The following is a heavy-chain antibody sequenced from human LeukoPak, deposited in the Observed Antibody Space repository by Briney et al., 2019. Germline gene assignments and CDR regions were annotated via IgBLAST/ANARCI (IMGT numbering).Heavy chain of an antibody. CDR2: IHNSGTS. V-gene: IGHV4-59*01. D-gene: IGHD6-6*01. Sequence: SETLSLTCTVSDDSISDYYRGWIRQPPGKGLEWIGYIHNSGTSTYNLSLKSRVTISADTSKNQFSLKLNSMTTADTAVYYCARATYSSPFSPPDYWGQGTLVTVSS. CDR3: ARATYSSPFSPPDY. CDR1: DDSISDYY. J-gene: IGHJ4*02.